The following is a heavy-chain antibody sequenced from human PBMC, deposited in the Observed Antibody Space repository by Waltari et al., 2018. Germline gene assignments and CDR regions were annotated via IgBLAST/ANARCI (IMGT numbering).Heavy chain of an antibody. CDR1: GFTFSSYA. D-gene: IGHD1-26*01. V-gene: IGHV3-23*01. CDR2: ISGSGGST. Sequence: EVQLLESGGGLVQPGGSLRLSCAASGFTFSSYAMSWVRTAPGKGLELVSAISGSGGSTYYADSVKGRFTISRDNSKNTLYLQMNSLRAEDTAVYYCAKAVKGVGALPDYWGQGTLVTVSS. J-gene: IGHJ4*02. CDR3: AKAVKGVGALPDY.